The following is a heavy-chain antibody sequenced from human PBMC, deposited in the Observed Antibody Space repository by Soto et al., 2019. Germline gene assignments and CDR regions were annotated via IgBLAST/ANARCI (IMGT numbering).Heavy chain of an antibody. CDR3: AKAGRQWLDTTDFNY. CDR1: GFTFSDYA. Sequence: VQLVESGGGVVQPGRSLRLSCAASGFTFSDYAMHWVRQAPGKGLEWVAVVSHDGRNTHYADSVKGRFTISRDSSKNTVSLEMTSLRAEDTAVYYCAKAGRQWLDTTDFNYWGQGALVTVSS. V-gene: IGHV3-30*18. CDR2: VSHDGRNT. J-gene: IGHJ4*02. D-gene: IGHD6-19*01.